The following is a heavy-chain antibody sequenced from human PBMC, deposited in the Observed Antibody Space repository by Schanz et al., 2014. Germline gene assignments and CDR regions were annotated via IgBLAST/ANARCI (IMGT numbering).Heavy chain of an antibody. Sequence: QLQLQESGPGLVKPSETLSLTCTVSGGSISSSSYFWGWIRQPPGKGLEWIGSIYHSGSTYNNPPLKGRPTMPVDTSKTQFSLNLSSVTAADTALYYCARHMGRLSSSRGNYFDYWGQGTLVTVSS. V-gene: IGHV4-39*01. CDR1: GGSISSSSYF. CDR2: IYHSGST. J-gene: IGHJ4*02. CDR3: ARHMGRLSSSRGNYFDY. D-gene: IGHD6-13*01.